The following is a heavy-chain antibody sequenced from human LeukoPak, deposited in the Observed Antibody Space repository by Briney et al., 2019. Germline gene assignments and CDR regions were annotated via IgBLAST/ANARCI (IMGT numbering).Heavy chain of an antibody. V-gene: IGHV3-49*04. Sequence: GGSLRLSCTASGFTFSDYAMSWVRQAPGQGLEWVGLIKTKAYGGTTEYDSSVKVRFTISRDDSKSIAYLQMNSLKTEDTAVYYCTSPPLLRFLEWLPYYFDYWGQGPLVTVSS. CDR2: IKTKAYGGTT. CDR1: GFTFSDYA. D-gene: IGHD3-3*01. J-gene: IGHJ4*02. CDR3: TSPPLLRFLEWLPYYFDY.